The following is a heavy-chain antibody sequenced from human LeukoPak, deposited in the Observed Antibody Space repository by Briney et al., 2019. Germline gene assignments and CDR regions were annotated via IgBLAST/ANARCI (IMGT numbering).Heavy chain of an antibody. V-gene: IGHV3-7*05. CDR2: IKQDGSEK. Sequence: PGGSLRLSCAASGFTFTDVWMSWVRQAPEKGLEWVANIKQDGSEKYCVDSVKGRFTISRDNAKNSLYLQMNSLRAEDTAVYYCAREAGIPPSTQQWPTSVDYWGQGTLVTVSS. CDR3: AREAGIPPSTQQWPTSVDY. D-gene: IGHD5-18*01. CDR1: GFTFTDVW. J-gene: IGHJ4*02.